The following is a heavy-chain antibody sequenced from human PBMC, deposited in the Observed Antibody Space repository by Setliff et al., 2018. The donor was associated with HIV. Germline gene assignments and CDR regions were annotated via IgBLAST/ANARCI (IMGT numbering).Heavy chain of an antibody. CDR1: GYTFTSYGI. CDR3: ARDPADIRTFDY. D-gene: IGHD3-9*01. V-gene: IGHV4-31*03. Sequence: SCKASGYTFTSYGISWVRQAPGQGLEWMGWNMYYSGSTSYNPSLKSRVTISVDTSKNQFSLKLTSVTAADTAVYYCARDPADIRTFDYWGQGTLVTVSS. CDR2: MYYSGST. J-gene: IGHJ4*02.